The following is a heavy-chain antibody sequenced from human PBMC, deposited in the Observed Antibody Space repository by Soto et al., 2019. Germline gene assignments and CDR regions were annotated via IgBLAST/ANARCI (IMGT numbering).Heavy chain of an antibody. V-gene: IGHV3-23*01. J-gene: IGHJ5*02. D-gene: IGHD2-8*01. Sequence: GSLRLSFAASGFIFENYAMIWVRQAPGKGLEWVATVRGNSYGAYYADSVRGRFIISRDNSKNTMSLQLNSLRDDDTAIYYCAKGKSENGVDWLDPWGPGALVTVSS. CDR1: GFIFENYA. CDR3: AKGKSENGVDWLDP. CDR2: VRGNSYGA.